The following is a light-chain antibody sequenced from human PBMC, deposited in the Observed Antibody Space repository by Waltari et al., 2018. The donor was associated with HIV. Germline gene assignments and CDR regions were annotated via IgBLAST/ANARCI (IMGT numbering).Light chain of an antibody. Sequence: EIVLTQSPEFQSVPLKEKVTITCRANENIGESLHWYQQKPNQSPKLLIKYASQSFSGVPSRFRGRGSGTDFTLTISSLEAEDAATYYCHQTTGLVQHFGGGTKVEIK. V-gene: IGKV6-21*01. CDR3: HQTTGLVQH. J-gene: IGKJ4*01. CDR2: YAS. CDR1: ENIGES.